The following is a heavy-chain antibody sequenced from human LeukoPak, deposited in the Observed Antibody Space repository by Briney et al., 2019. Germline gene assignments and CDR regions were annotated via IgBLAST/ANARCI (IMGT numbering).Heavy chain of an antibody. J-gene: IGHJ4*02. V-gene: IGHV4-39*01. Sequence: SETLRLTCTMSGGSISSSGHYWGWIRQPPGKGLEWIGSIYYSGSTYYNPSLKSRVTISVDTSRNQFSLKLTSVTAADTAVYYCARRVYHYGSGSYRGLDYWGQGTLVTVSS. D-gene: IGHD3-10*01. CDR2: IYYSGST. CDR3: ARRVYHYGSGSYRGLDY. CDR1: GGSISSSGHY.